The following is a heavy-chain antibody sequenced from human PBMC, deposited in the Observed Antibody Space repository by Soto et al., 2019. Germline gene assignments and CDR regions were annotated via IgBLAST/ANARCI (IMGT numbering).Heavy chain of an antibody. Sequence: QVQLQESGPGLVKPSETLSLTCTVSGGSISSYYWSWIRQPPGKGLEWIGYIYYSGSTNYNPSLKSRVTTSVDTSKNQFSLKLSSVTAADTAVYYCARARVGASSFDYWGQGTLVTVSS. J-gene: IGHJ4*02. CDR1: GGSISSYY. V-gene: IGHV4-59*08. CDR2: IYYSGST. CDR3: ARARVGASSFDY. D-gene: IGHD1-26*01.